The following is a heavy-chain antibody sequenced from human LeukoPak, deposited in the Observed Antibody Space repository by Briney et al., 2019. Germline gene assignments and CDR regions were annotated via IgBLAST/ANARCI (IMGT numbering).Heavy chain of an antibody. CDR1: GFTFSSYW. CDR3: AREILGAYGFDY. D-gene: IGHD1-26*01. V-gene: IGHV3-74*01. CDR2: INSDGSSI. Sequence: LSGGSLRLSCAASGFTFSSYWMHWVRHAPGKGLVWVSRINSDGSSISYADSVKGRFTISRDNAKNTLYLQTNSLRAEDTAVYYCAREILGAYGFDYWGQGTLVTVSS. J-gene: IGHJ4*02.